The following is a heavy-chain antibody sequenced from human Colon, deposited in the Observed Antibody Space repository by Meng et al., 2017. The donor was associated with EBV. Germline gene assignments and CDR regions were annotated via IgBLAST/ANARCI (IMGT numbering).Heavy chain of an antibody. CDR1: GDSLSSANW. CDR2: IHHNGNT. Sequence: HVQLQESGPVLVKPSETLSLTGAVSGDSLSSANWWSWVRQLPGKGLEWIGEIHHNGNTNYNPSLKSRVTISVDKSKNQFVLKVTSVTAEDTAVYYCARTAICIGGSCTTWDYWGQGALVTVSS. D-gene: IGHD2-15*01. CDR3: ARTAICIGGSCTTWDY. V-gene: IGHV4-4*02. J-gene: IGHJ4*02.